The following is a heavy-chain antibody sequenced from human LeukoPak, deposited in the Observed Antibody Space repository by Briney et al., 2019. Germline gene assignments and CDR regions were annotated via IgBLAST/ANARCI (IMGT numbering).Heavy chain of an antibody. Sequence: GGSLRLSCAASGFTFSVYEMNWVRQAPGKGLEWVSSSSGSTIYYADSVKGRFTISRDNAKNSLYLQMNSLRAEDTAIYYCAREDSSGLDYWGQGTLVTVSS. CDR2: SSGSTI. CDR3: AREDSSGLDY. D-gene: IGHD6-19*01. V-gene: IGHV3-48*03. CDR1: GFTFSVYE. J-gene: IGHJ4*02.